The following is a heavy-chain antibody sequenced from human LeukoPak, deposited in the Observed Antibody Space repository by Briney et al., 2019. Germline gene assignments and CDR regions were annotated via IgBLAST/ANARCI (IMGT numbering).Heavy chain of an antibody. CDR2: INHSGST. D-gene: IGHD6-19*01. CDR1: GGSFSGYY. J-gene: IGHJ4*02. V-gene: IGHV4-34*01. Sequence: SETLSLTCAVYGGSFSGYYWSWIRQPPGKGLEWIGEINHSGSTNYNLSLKSRVTISVDTSKNQFSLKLSSVTAADTAVYYCARSSSGWHFDYWGQGTLVTVSS. CDR3: ARSSSGWHFDY.